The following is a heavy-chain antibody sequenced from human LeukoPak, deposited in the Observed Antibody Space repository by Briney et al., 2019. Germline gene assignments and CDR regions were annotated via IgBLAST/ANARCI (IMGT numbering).Heavy chain of an antibody. CDR2: IRGKAYGGTT. V-gene: IGHV3-49*03. J-gene: IGHJ4*02. Sequence: GRSLRLSCTASGFTFGDYAMSWFRQAPGKGLEWVGFIRGKAYGGTTEYAASVKGRFTISRDDSKSIAYLQMNSLKTEDTAVYYCTRVLRGYGGYYFDYWGQGTLVTVSS. D-gene: IGHD4-23*01. CDR1: GFTFGDYA. CDR3: TRVLRGYGGYYFDY.